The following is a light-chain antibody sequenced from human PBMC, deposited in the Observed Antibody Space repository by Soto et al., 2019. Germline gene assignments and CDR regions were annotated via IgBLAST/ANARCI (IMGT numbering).Light chain of an antibody. Sequence: IHTTQSPSTLSASVGDSLTITYRASQSISTSLAWHQHQPGKAPKLLMFDASNLESGVPSSISGGASGTEFTTTISSLHSDVFASYYCQQYDYSRTFGQGTKVDIK. CDR2: DAS. J-gene: IGKJ1*01. CDR3: QQYDYSRT. CDR1: QSISTS. V-gene: IGKV1-5*01.